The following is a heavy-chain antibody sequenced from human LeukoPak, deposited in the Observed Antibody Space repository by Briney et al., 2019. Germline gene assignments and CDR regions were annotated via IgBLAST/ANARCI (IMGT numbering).Heavy chain of an antibody. J-gene: IGHJ4*02. V-gene: IGHV1-18*01. CDR2: INPYNGNT. CDR3: ARDLRPYYYDSSGYYHFDD. CDR1: GYTFTSYG. Sequence: ASVKVSCKASGYTFTSYGINWVRQAPGQGLEWMGLINPYNGNTNYAQKLQGRVTMTTDTSTSTAYMELRSLRSDDTAVYYCARDLRPYYYDSSGYYHFDDWGQGTLVTVSS. D-gene: IGHD3-22*01.